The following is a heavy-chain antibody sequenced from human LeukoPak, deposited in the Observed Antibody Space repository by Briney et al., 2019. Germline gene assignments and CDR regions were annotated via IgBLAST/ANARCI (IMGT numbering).Heavy chain of an antibody. V-gene: IGHV3-49*04. CDR3: ARGPIHLWLHNGMDV. CDR2: IRSKAYGGTT. Sequence: GGSLRLSCTASGFIFGDHAMSWVRQAPGKGLEWVGFIRSKAYGGTTEYAVSVKGRFTISRDDSEGIAYLQMNSLRIDDTAVYYCARGPIHLWLHNGMDVWGQGTTVIVFS. CDR1: GFIFGDHA. J-gene: IGHJ6*02. D-gene: IGHD5-18*01.